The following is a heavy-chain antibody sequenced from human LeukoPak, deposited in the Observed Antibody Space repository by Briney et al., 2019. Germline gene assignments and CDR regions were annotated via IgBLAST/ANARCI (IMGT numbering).Heavy chain of an antibody. CDR2: IYYSGST. V-gene: IGHV4-59*12. D-gene: IGHD2-15*01. CDR1: GGSISSYY. CDR3: ARSTYCSGGSCSHNWFDP. Sequence: PSETLSLTCTVSGGSISSYYWSWIRQPPGKGLEWIGSIYYSGSTYYNPSLKSRVTISVDTSKNQFSLKLSSVTAADTAVYYCARSTYCSGGSCSHNWFDPWGQGTLVTVSS. J-gene: IGHJ5*02.